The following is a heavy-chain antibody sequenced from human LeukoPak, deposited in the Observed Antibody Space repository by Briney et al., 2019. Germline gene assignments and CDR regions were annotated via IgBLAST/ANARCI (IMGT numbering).Heavy chain of an antibody. J-gene: IGHJ4*02. CDR3: ARDRGFWSGYPYFDY. CDR1: GGSTNSGDYY. Sequence: SETLSLTCTVSGGSTNSGDYYWSWIRQPPGKGLEWIGYIYYSGSTYYNPSLKSRVTISVDTSKNQFSLKLSSVTAADTAVYYCARDRGFWSGYPYFDYWGQGTLVTVSS. V-gene: IGHV4-30-4*01. CDR2: IYYSGST. D-gene: IGHD3-3*01.